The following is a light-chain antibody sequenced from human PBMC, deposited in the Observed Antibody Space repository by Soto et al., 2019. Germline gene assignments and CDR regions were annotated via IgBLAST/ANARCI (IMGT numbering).Light chain of an antibody. V-gene: IGKV3-20*01. J-gene: IGKJ4*01. CDR3: QQYGSSPT. CDR2: GVS. Sequence: IVLTQSPGTLSLSPGERATLSCRASQSVSSSYLAWYQQKPGQAPRLLIYGVSSRATGIPDRFSGSGSGTDFTLTISGLEPEDFAVYYCQQYGSSPTFGGGTKVDIK. CDR1: QSVSSSY.